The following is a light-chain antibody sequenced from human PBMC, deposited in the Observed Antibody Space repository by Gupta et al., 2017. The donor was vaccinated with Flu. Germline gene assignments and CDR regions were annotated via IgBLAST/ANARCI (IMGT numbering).Light chain of an antibody. CDR3: QQYYDVPFT. CDR1: QSVLYDSTKKDY. V-gene: IGKV4-1*01. CDR2: WAT. Sequence: NCKSSQSVLYDSTKKDYLSWYQQKPGQPPKLLISWATTRASGVPNRFGASGSRTDFPLTIARLQAEDVAVYYCQQYYDVPFTFGGGTKVEIK. J-gene: IGKJ4*01.